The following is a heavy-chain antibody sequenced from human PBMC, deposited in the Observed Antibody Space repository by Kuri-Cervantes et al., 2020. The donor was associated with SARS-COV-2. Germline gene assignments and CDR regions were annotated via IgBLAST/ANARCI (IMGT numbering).Heavy chain of an antibody. CDR1: GGSISSSSYY. V-gene: IGHV4-39*01. CDR3: ARTNRGRYYYYYGMDV. CDR2: INYSGST. Sequence: GSLRLSCTASGGSISSSSYYWGWIRQPPGKGLEWIGSINYSGSTYYNPSLKSRVTISVDTSKNQFSLKLSSVTAADTAVYYCARTNRGRYYYYYGMDVWGQGTTVTVSS. J-gene: IGHJ6*02. D-gene: IGHD3-10*01.